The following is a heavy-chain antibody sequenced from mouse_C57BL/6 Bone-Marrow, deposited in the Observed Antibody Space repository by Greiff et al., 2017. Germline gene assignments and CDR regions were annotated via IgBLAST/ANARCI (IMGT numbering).Heavy chain of an antibody. V-gene: IGHV1-55*01. J-gene: IGHJ1*03. CDR1: GYTFTSYW. CDR2: IYPGSGST. CDR3: ARGIPPVVATPYWYFDV. D-gene: IGHD1-1*01. Sequence: QVQLQQPGAELVKPGASVKMSCKASGYTFTSYWITWVKQRPGQGLEWIGDIYPGSGSTNYNEKFKGKATLTVDTSSSTAYMQLSSLTSEDSAVYYGARGIPPVVATPYWYFDVWGTGTTVTVSS.